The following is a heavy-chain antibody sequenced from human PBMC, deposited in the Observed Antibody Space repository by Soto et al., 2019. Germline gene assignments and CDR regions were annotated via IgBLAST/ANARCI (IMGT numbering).Heavy chain of an antibody. J-gene: IGHJ3*02. CDR3: AREGGGPITMIVVASGAFDI. CDR1: GWSFSGHS. D-gene: IGHD3-22*01. CDR2: INHSGRV. Sequence: SETLSLTCAVYGWSFSGHSWTWIRQSPGKGLEWIGDINHSGRVNYSPSLKSRVTISLDTSKNQFSLTLSAVTAADTAVYYCAREGGGPITMIVVASGAFDIWGQGTMVTVSS. V-gene: IGHV4-34*01.